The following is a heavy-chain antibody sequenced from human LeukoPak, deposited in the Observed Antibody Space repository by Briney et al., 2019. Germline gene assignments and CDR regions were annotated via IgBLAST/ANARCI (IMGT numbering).Heavy chain of an antibody. CDR1: GFTFSTYA. J-gene: IGHJ4*02. Sequence: GGSLRLSCAASGFTFSTYAMSWVRQAPGKGLEGVSAISGSGDSTYYADSVKGRFTISRDNSRNTLYLQMNSLRAEDTAVYYCAKESRITMVRGVVDYWGQGTLVTVSS. CDR3: AKESRITMVRGVVDY. D-gene: IGHD3-10*01. V-gene: IGHV3-23*01. CDR2: ISGSGDST.